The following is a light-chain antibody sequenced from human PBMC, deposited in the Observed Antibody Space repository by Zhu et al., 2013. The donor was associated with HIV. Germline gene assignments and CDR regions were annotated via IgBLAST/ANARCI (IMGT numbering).Light chain of an antibody. Sequence: QSVLTQPPSVSEAPGQRVTISCSGGSSNIGNNAVNWYQQLPGKAPKLLIYYDDLLPSGVSDRFSGSKSGTSASLAISGLQSEDEADYYCATWDDSLNGVVFGGGTKADRP. V-gene: IGLV1-36*01. CDR1: SSNIGNNA. J-gene: IGLJ2*01. CDR2: YDD. CDR3: ATWDDSLNGVV.